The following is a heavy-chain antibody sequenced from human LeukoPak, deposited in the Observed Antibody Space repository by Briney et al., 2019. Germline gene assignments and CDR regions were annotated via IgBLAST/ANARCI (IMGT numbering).Heavy chain of an antibody. Sequence: GGSLRLSCAASGFTFSSYAMSWVRQAPGKGLEWVSAISGSGGSTYYADSVRGRFTISRDNSKNTLYLQMNSLRAEDTAVYYCAKDVSGTYSPDYRGQGTLVTVSS. D-gene: IGHD3-10*01. CDR1: GFTFSSYA. J-gene: IGHJ4*02. V-gene: IGHV3-23*01. CDR2: ISGSGGST. CDR3: AKDVSGTYSPDY.